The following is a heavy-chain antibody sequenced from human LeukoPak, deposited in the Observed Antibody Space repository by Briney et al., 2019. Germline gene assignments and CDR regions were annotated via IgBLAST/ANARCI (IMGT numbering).Heavy chain of an antibody. V-gene: IGHV1-24*01. CDR1: GYTFSDYY. D-gene: IGHD1-26*01. J-gene: IGHJ4*02. Sequence: ASVKVSCKASGYTFSDYYMHWVRRAPGKGLEWMGGFDPEDGETIYAQKFQGRVTMTEDTSTDTAYMELSSLRSEDTAVYYCATSFSGSYYFDYWGQGTLVTVSS. CDR3: ATSFSGSYYFDY. CDR2: FDPEDGET.